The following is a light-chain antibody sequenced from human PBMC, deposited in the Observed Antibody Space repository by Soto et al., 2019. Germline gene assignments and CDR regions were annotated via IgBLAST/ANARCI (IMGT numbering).Light chain of an antibody. Sequence: QSVLTQPPSVSGAPGQRVTISCTGSSSNIGAGYDVHWYQQLPGTAPKPLIYGNSNRPSGVPDRFSGSKSGTSASLAITGLQAKDEADYYCQSYDSSLSGWVFGGGTKVTVL. CDR2: GNS. CDR3: QSYDSSLSGWV. CDR1: SSNIGAGYD. J-gene: IGLJ3*02. V-gene: IGLV1-40*01.